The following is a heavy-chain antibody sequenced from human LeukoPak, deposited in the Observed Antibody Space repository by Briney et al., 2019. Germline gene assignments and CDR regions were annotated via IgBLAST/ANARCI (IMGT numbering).Heavy chain of an antibody. J-gene: IGHJ4*02. CDR1: GGSIPNYY. V-gene: IGHV4-59*01. CDR3: AGTNYDSSGYYYRFFDY. Sequence: SETLYITCTVPGGSIPNYYWSWVLRPPAKGLQWVGYLFYSGSASYNPSLKSRVTISVDTSKNQFSLKLNSVTAADTAVYYCAGTNYDSSGYYYRFFDYWGQGTLVTVSS. CDR2: LFYSGSA. D-gene: IGHD3-22*01.